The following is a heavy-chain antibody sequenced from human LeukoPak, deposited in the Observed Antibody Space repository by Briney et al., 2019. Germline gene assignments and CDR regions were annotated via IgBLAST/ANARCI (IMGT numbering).Heavy chain of an antibody. Sequence: SETLSLTCTVSGGSISSSSYYWGWIRQPPGKGLEWIGSIYYSGSTYYNPSLKSRVTISVDTSKNQFSLKLSSVTAADTAVYYCARGIRYDSGSWRFDPWGQGTLVTVSS. V-gene: IGHV4-39*07. CDR1: GGSISSSSYY. D-gene: IGHD3-10*01. J-gene: IGHJ5*02. CDR2: IYYSGST. CDR3: ARGIRYDSGSWRFDP.